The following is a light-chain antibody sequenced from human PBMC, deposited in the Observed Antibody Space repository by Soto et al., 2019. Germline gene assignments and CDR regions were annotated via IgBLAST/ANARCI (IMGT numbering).Light chain of an antibody. Sequence: QSALTQPASVSGSPGQSITISCTGSSSDIGTYDYVSWYQHHPGKAPKLLIFEVNNRPSGVSNRFSGSKSGNTASLTISGLQAEDEADYYCSSYTAFSTDILFGGGTQLTVL. CDR1: SSDIGTYDY. CDR2: EVN. V-gene: IGLV2-14*01. J-gene: IGLJ2*01. CDR3: SSYTAFSTDIL.